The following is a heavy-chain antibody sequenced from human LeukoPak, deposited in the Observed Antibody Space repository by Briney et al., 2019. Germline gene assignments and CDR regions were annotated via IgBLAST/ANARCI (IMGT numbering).Heavy chain of an antibody. Sequence: GGSLRLSCAASGFTFSSYVISWVRQAPGKGLEWVSAISGSGGTTYYADTVKGRFTISRDNSKNTLYLQMNSLRAEDTAVYYCAKDNPYCSSPNCYFDYWGQGTLVTVSS. CDR2: ISGSGGTT. CDR1: GFTFSSYV. J-gene: IGHJ4*02. CDR3: AKDNPYCSSPNCYFDY. D-gene: IGHD2-2*01. V-gene: IGHV3-23*01.